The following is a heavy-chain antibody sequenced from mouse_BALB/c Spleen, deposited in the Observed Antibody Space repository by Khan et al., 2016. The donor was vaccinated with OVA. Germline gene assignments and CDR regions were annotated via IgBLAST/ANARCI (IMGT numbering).Heavy chain of an antibody. V-gene: IGHV3-8*02. D-gene: IGHD1-1*01. J-gene: IGHJ3*01. Sequence: VQLKESGPSLVKPSQTLSLTCSVTGDSITRGYWNWIRKFPGNKLDYMGYISHSGNTYYNPSLKSRISITRDTSKNQYYLQLNSVTTEDTATYYCACELRGFAYWGQGTLVTVSA. CDR3: ACELRGFAY. CDR2: ISHSGNT. CDR1: GDSITRGY.